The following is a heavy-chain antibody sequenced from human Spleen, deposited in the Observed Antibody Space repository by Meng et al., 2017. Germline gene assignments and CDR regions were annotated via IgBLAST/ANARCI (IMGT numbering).Heavy chain of an antibody. CDR3: ARVVAGGGGY. Sequence: GESLKISCAVSGFTFSSYWMHWVRQTPGKGLVWVSSINTDGTTTTYADSVKGRFTISRDNAKNKLYLQMNSLRGEYAAVYYCARVVAGGGGYWGQGTLVTVSS. V-gene: IGHV3-74*01. D-gene: IGHD3-16*01. CDR2: INTDGTTT. J-gene: IGHJ4*02. CDR1: GFTFSSYW.